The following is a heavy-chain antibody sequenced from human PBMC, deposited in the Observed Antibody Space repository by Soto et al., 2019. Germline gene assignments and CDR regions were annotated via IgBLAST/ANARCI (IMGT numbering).Heavy chain of an antibody. CDR1: GGSIDSGGYY. CDR2: IHHSGTT. J-gene: IGHJ3*01. Sequence: QVQLQESGPGLVKPSQTLSLICTVSGGSIDSGGYYWSWIRQHPGKGLEWIGYIHHSGTTYYNPSLESRVSISADTSQNQFSLTLSSVTAADTAIYFCSRADVGGSGYYRNGASDVWGQGTMVTVSS. CDR3: SRADVGGSGYYRNGASDV. V-gene: IGHV4-31*03. D-gene: IGHD3-3*01.